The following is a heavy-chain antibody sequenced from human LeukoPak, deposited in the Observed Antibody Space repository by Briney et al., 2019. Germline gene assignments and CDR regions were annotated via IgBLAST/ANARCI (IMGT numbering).Heavy chain of an antibody. Sequence: GGSLRLSCAASGFTFSSYAMPWVRQAPGKGLEWVAVISYDGSNKYYADSVKGRFTISRDNSKNTLYLQMNSLRAEDTAVYYCARDSFCSGGSCYSDRDAFDIWGQGTMVTVSS. CDR1: GFTFSSYA. V-gene: IGHV3-30-3*01. CDR2: ISYDGSNK. J-gene: IGHJ3*02. CDR3: ARDSFCSGGSCYSDRDAFDI. D-gene: IGHD2-15*01.